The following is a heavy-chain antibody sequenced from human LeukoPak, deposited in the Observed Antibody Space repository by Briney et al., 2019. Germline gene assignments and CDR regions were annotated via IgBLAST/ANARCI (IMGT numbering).Heavy chain of an antibody. V-gene: IGHV3-66*04. D-gene: IGHD6-6*01. CDR2: IYSGGST. Sequence: PGGSLRLSCAASGFTVRSNYMSWVRQAPGKGLEWVSVIYSGGSTYYADSVRGRFTISRDNSKNTLYLQMNSLRAEDTAVYYCARHRSSWLIDYWGQGTLVTVSS. J-gene: IGHJ4*02. CDR1: GFTVRSNY. CDR3: ARHRSSWLIDY.